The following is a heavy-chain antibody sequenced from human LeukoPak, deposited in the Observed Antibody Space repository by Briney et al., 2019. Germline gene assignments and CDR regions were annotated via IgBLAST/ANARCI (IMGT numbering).Heavy chain of an antibody. J-gene: IGHJ4*02. CDR3: ANGNNGDYVRLDY. V-gene: IGHV3-53*01. Sequence: PGGSLRLSCAASGVIVSRNFMSWVRQAPGKGLQWVAIMYAGGTTDYSESVRGRFHISRDTSNNTLSLQMNSLRAEDTAVYYCANGNNGDYVRLDYWGQGTLVTVSS. CDR1: GVIVSRNF. D-gene: IGHD4-17*01. CDR2: MYAGGTT.